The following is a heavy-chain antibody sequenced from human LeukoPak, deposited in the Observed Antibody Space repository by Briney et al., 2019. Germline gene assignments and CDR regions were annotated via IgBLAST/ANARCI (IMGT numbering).Heavy chain of an antibody. V-gene: IGHV3-7*01. CDR3: ARRGYQLIDY. CDR1: GFTFSIYW. Sequence: TGGSLRLSCAASGFTFSIYWMSWPRPAPGKGREWVANIKEDGSEIHYVDSVKGRLTISRNNAKNSMYMQMNSRRAEDTAVYYCARRGYQLIDYWGQGTLVTASS. J-gene: IGHJ4*02. CDR2: IKEDGSEI. D-gene: IGHD2-2*01.